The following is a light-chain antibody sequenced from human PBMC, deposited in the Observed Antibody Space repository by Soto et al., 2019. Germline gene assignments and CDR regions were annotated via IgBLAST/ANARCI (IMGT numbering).Light chain of an antibody. CDR3: QQTSSAPFT. CDR1: QNINTY. Sequence: IQMTQSPYSLSAAVGDRVTITCRARQNINTYLNWYQQKPGKAPKLLIFDAASLQSGVPSRFSGGRSRTAFTLTSTSLQPEDSAPHDCQQTSSAPFTFGPGTKVDIK. J-gene: IGKJ3*01. CDR2: DAA. V-gene: IGKV1-39*01.